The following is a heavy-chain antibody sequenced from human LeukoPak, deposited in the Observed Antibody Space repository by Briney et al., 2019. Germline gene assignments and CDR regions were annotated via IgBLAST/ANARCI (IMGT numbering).Heavy chain of an antibody. Sequence: PSETLSLTCTVSGDSISSSGYSYDWIRQPPGKGLEWIGNIYYIGNTWYNPSLKSRVTMSVDTSKNQFSLKLSSVTAADTAVYYCARAEGSGTHFDYWGQGTLVTVSS. CDR2: IYYIGNT. CDR1: GDSISSSGYS. J-gene: IGHJ4*02. D-gene: IGHD1-14*01. CDR3: ARAEGSGTHFDY. V-gene: IGHV4-39*01.